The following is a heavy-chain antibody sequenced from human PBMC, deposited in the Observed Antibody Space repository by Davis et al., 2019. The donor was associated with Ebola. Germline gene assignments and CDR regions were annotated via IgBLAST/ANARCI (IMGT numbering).Heavy chain of an antibody. CDR1: GGSFSDHY. V-gene: IGHV4-34*01. CDR3: ARLEKSYRYRPYYYYGMDV. CDR2: INPSGST. J-gene: IGHJ6*02. Sequence: MPSETLSLTCAVYGGSFSDHYWSWIRQSPEKGLDWIGEINPSGSTNYNPSLKSRVTISADTSKNQFSLKLKSVTAADTAVYYCARLEKSYRYRPYYYYGMDVWGQGTTVTVSS. D-gene: IGHD3-16*02.